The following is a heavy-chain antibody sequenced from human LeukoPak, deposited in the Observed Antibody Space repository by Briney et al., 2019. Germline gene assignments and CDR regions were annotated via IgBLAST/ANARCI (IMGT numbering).Heavy chain of an antibody. Sequence: GGSLRLSCAASGFTFSSYEMNWVRQAPGKGLEWVSYISSSGSTIYYADSVKGRFTISRDNAKNSLYLQMNSLRAEDTAVYYCARDLETYCSGGSCYYYYYMDVWGKGTTVTISS. J-gene: IGHJ6*03. CDR3: ARDLETYCSGGSCYYYYYMDV. CDR1: GFTFSSYE. D-gene: IGHD2-15*01. V-gene: IGHV3-48*03. CDR2: ISSSGSTI.